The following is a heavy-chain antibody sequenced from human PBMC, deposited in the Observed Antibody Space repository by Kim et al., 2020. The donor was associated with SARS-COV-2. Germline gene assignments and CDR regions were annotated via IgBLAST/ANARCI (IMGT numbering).Heavy chain of an antibody. CDR3: AKVTWPNYGVGSSRYYYGMDV. V-gene: IGHV3-30*18. CDR2: ISYDGSNK. CDR1: GFTFSSYG. Sequence: GGSLRLSCAASGFTFSSYGMHWVRQAPGKGLEWVAVISYDGSNKYYADSVKGRFTISRDNSKNTLYLQMNSLRAEDTAVYYCAKVTWPNYGVGSSRYYYGMDVWGQGTTVTVSS. D-gene: IGHD4-17*01. J-gene: IGHJ6*02.